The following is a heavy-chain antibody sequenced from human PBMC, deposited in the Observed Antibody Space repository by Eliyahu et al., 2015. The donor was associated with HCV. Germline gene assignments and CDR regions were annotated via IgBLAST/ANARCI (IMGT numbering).Heavy chain of an antibody. Sequence: EVQLLESGGDLVQPGGSLRLSCAASGFTFRNYAMSWVRQAPGKGLEWLSAISSSGGGTFHADSVKGRFTISRDNSKDILYLQMDSLRVDDTAVYFCAKLIDESSSGNYFDYWGQGTQVTVSS. D-gene: IGHD6-6*01. V-gene: IGHV3-23*01. CDR2: ISSSGGGT. CDR3: AKLIDESSSGNYFDY. J-gene: IGHJ4*02. CDR1: GFTFRNYA.